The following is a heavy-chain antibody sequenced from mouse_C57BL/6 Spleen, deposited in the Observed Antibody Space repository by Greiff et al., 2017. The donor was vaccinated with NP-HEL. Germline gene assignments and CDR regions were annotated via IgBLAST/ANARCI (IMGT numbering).Heavy chain of an antibody. V-gene: IGHV1-80*01. CDR1: GYAFSSYW. J-gene: IGHJ2*01. CDR2: IYPGDGDT. Sequence: VKLMESGAELVKPGASVKISCKASGYAFSSYWMNWVKQRPGKGLEWIGQIYPGDGDTNYNGKFKGKATLTADKSSSTAYMQLSSLTSEDSAVYFCARGATTVVPLDYWGQGTTLTVSS. CDR3: ARGATTVVPLDY. D-gene: IGHD1-1*01.